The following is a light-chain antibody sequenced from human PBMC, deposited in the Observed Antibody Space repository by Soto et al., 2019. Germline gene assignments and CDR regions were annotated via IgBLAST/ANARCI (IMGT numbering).Light chain of an antibody. Sequence: QSALTQPPSASGSPGQSVTISCTGTSSDVGAYNYVSWYQQDPGKAPKLMIYDVSKRPSGVPDRFSGSKSRNTASLTVSGLQAEDEADSYCIPYAGITMGVFGGGTKLTVL. CDR1: SSDVGAYNY. J-gene: IGLJ3*02. CDR2: DVS. CDR3: IPYAGITMGV. V-gene: IGLV2-8*01.